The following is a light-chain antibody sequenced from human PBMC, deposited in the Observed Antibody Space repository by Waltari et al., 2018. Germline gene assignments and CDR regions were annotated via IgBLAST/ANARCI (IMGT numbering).Light chain of an antibody. J-gene: IGLJ1*01. CDR2: DVT. CDR1: RRPVGGYDF. Sequence: HSALTQPAYVSGSPGQSITISCTGTRRPVGGYDFVSWYRQHPGKAPKVIIFDVTQRPSGISDRFSGSKSGNTASLTISGLQADDEADYYCASYTADSTYVFGSGTTVTV. V-gene: IGLV2-14*03. CDR3: ASYTADSTYV.